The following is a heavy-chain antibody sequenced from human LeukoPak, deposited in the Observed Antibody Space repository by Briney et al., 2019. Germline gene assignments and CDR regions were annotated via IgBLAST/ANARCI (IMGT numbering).Heavy chain of an antibody. CDR3: ASWRFCSSTSCPDY. CDR1: GFTFSSYW. J-gene: IGHJ4*02. V-gene: IGHV3-7*01. CDR2: IKQDGSEK. Sequence: GGSLRLSCAASGFTFSSYWMSWVRQAPGKGLEWVANIKQDGSEKYYVDSVKGRFTISRDNAKNSLYLQMNSLRAEDTAVYYCASWRFCSSTSCPDYWGQGTLVTVSS. D-gene: IGHD2-2*01.